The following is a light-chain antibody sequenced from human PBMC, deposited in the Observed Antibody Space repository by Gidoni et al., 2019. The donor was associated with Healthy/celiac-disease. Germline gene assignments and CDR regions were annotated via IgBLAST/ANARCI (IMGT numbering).Light chain of an antibody. V-gene: IGKV3-20*01. Sequence: EIVLTQSPGTLSLSPGERATLSCRASQSVSSSYLAWYQQKPGQAPRLLIYGASSRATGIPDRFSGSGSGTDFTLTISRLEPEDFAVYYCQQYGSSPGPFFGQGTKLEIK. CDR3: QQYGSSPGPF. CDR2: GAS. CDR1: QSVSSSY. J-gene: IGKJ2*01.